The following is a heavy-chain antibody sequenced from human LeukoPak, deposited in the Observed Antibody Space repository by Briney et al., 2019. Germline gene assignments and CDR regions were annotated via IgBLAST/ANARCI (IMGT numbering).Heavy chain of an antibody. CDR3: AKLAYQLLPTFDY. D-gene: IGHD2-2*01. CDR2: ISGSGGST. J-gene: IGHJ4*02. Sequence: ETLSLTCAVSGGSISSSNWWSWVRQAPGKGLEWVSAISGSGGSTYYADSVKGRSTISRDNSKNTLYLQMNSLRAEDTAVYYCAKLAYQLLPTFDYWGQGTLVTVSS. CDR1: GGSISSSN. V-gene: IGHV3-23*01.